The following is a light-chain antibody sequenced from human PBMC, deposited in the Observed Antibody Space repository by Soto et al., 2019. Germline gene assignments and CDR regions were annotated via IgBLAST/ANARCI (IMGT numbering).Light chain of an antibody. Sequence: EIVLTQSPGILSLSPGERATLSCRARQSLRSRYLAWYQQKPGQDPRLLIFGASSRATGIPDRFSGSRSGTDFTHTISRLEPEDTGVYYWKQYESYPPSCTFGQGTKVEIK. V-gene: IGKV3-20*01. CDR3: KQYESYPPSCT. J-gene: IGKJ2*02. CDR2: GAS. CDR1: QSLRSRY.